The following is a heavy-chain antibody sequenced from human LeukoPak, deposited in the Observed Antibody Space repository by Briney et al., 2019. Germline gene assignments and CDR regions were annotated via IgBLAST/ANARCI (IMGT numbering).Heavy chain of an antibody. CDR1: GGSLSTHH. J-gene: IGHJ4*02. V-gene: IGHV4-59*11. D-gene: IGHD3-22*01. CDR3: ARVYDSSAYYPFNY. Sequence: SETLSLTCVVSGGSLSTHHWSWIRQSPGRGLEWIGYISDSGSTNYNPSLKSRVTISVDTSKNQFSLMLSSVTAADTAVYYCARVYDSSAYYPFNYWGQGTLVTVSS. CDR2: ISDSGST.